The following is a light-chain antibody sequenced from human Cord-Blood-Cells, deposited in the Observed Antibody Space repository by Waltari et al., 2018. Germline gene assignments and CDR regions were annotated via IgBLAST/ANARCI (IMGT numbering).Light chain of an antibody. V-gene: IGLV2-14*01. Sequence: QSALTQPASVSGSPGQSITISCTGTSSDVGGYNYVSWDQQHPGKAPKLLIYDVSKRPSGVCNRFSGSKSGNTASLTSSGLQAEDEADYYCSSYTSSSTWVFGGGTKLTVL. CDR2: DVS. CDR1: SSDVGGYNY. CDR3: SSYTSSSTWV. J-gene: IGLJ3*02.